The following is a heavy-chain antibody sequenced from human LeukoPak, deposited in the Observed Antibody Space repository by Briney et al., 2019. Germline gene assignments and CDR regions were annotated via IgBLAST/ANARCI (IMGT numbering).Heavy chain of an antibody. CDR1: GFTFSDYY. V-gene: IGHV3-11*03. CDR2: ISSSSSYT. CDR3: ARAILTPSGYVWHFDL. D-gene: IGHD3-3*01. Sequence: PGGSLRLSCAASGFTFSDYYMSWIRQAPGKGLEWVSYISSSSSYTNYADSVKGRFTISRDNAKNSLYLQMNSLSAADTAVYYCARAILTPSGYVWHFDLWGRGTLVSVSS. J-gene: IGHJ2*01.